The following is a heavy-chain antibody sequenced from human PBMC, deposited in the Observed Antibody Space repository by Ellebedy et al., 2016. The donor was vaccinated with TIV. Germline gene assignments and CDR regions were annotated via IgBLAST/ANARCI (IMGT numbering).Heavy chain of an antibody. CDR1: GYTFTTSD. J-gene: IGHJ4*02. D-gene: IGHD6-13*01. Sequence: AASVKVSCKASGYTFTTSDLNWVRQATGQGLEWMGWMNPNNGKTGYAQNFQGRVTMTRNTTISTAYMELSSLSSADTAVYYCARGVAACVDYWGQGTLVTVSS. CDR3: ARGVAACVDY. CDR2: MNPNNGKT. V-gene: IGHV1-8*01.